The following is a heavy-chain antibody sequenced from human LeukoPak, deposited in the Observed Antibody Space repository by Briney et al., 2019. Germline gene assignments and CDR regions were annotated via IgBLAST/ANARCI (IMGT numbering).Heavy chain of an antibody. CDR2: IYTSGST. CDR3: ARDPSSNYYDGMDV. J-gene: IGHJ6*02. Sequence: SETLFLTCTVSGGSISSYYWCWIRQPPGKGLEWIGRIYTSGSTNYNPSLKGRFTMSVDMSKNQFYLRLSSVTAADRAVYYCARDPSSNYYDGMDVWGQGTTVTVSS. CDR1: GGSISSYY. V-gene: IGHV4-4*07.